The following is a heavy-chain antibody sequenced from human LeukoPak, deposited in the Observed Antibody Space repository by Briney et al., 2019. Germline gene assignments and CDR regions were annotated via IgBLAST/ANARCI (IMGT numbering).Heavy chain of an antibody. V-gene: IGHV4-59*08. D-gene: IGHD3-10*01. CDR3: ARTNYYGSGSYYPDL. Sequence: PSETLSLTCTVSGASMRTYYRSWIRQPPGKGLEWIGFIYHSGSTDYNPSLKSRGTISVDTSKNQFSLKLSSVTAADTAVYYCARTNYYGSGSYYPDLWGQGTLVTVSS. J-gene: IGHJ5*02. CDR1: GASMRTYY. CDR2: IYHSGST.